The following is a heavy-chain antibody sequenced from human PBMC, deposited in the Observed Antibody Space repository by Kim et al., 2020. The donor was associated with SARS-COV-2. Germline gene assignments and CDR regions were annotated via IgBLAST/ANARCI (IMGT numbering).Heavy chain of an antibody. CDR3: AREPIPGELTVAGTGFDY. CDR1: GGSFSGYY. CDR2: INHSGST. D-gene: IGHD6-19*01. Sequence: SETLSLTCAVYGGSFSGYYWSWIRQPPGKGLEWIGEINHSGSTNYNPSLKSRVTISVDTSKNQFSLKLSSVTAADTAVYSCAREPIPGELTVAGTGFDY. V-gene: IGHV4-34*01. J-gene: IGHJ4*01.